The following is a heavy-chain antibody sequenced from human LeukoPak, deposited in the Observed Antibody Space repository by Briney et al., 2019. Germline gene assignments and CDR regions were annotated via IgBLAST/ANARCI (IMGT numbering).Heavy chain of an antibody. V-gene: IGHV4-61*02. CDR1: GGSISSGSYY. J-gene: IGHJ3*02. Sequence: SSQTLSLTCTVSGGSISSGSYYWSWIRQPAGKGLEWIGRIYTSGSTNYNPSLKSRVTISVDTSKNQFSLKLSSVTAADTAVYYCARRRRIAAAGTDAFDIWGQGTMVTVSS. CDR3: ARRRRIAAAGTDAFDI. D-gene: IGHD6-13*01. CDR2: IYTSGST.